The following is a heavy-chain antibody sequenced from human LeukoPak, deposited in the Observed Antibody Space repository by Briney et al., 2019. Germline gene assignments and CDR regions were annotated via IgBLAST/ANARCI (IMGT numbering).Heavy chain of an antibody. CDR1: GFSFSSYS. D-gene: IGHD3-10*01. CDR2: ITDISNYI. Sequence: GGSLRLSCAASGFSFSSYSMSWVRQAPGKGLEWVSSITDISNYIYYADSVKGRFTISRDNAENSLSLQMNSLTAEDTAVYYCARDVRGSGSYPTYYYSGMDVWGHGTTVTVSS. CDR3: ARDVRGSGSYPTYYYSGMDV. V-gene: IGHV3-21*01. J-gene: IGHJ6*02.